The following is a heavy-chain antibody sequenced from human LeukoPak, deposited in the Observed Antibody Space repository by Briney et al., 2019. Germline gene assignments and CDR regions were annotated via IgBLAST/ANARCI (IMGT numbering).Heavy chain of an antibody. V-gene: IGHV3-21*01. CDR2: ISSSSSCI. Sequence: PGGSLRLSCAASGFTFSSYSMNWVRQAPGKGLEWVSSISSSSSCIYYADSVKGRFTISRDNAKNSLYLQMNSLRAEDTAVYYCAREGGGTTVSPWYYYYYMDVWGKGTTVTVSS. J-gene: IGHJ6*03. CDR3: AREGGGTTVSPWYYYYYMDV. CDR1: GFTFSSYS. D-gene: IGHD4-17*01.